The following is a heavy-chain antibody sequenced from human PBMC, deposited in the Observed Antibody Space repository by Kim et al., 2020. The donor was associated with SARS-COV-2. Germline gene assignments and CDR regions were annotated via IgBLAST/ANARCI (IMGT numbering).Heavy chain of an antibody. Sequence: SETLSLTCTVSGGSISSSSYYWGWIRQPPGKGLEWIGSIYYSGSTYYNPSLKSRVTISVDTSKNQFSLKLSSVTAADTAVYYCASEATVTGYYYYYYGMDVWGQGTTVTVSS. CDR3: ASEATVTGYYYYYYGMDV. D-gene: IGHD4-4*01. CDR1: GGSISSSSYY. V-gene: IGHV4-39*01. CDR2: IYYSGST. J-gene: IGHJ6*02.